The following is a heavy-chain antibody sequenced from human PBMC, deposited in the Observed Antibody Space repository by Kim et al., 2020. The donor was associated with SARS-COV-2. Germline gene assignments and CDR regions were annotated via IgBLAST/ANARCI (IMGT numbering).Heavy chain of an antibody. Sequence: SQTLSLTCAISGDSVSSSSAAWIWIRQSPSRGLEWLGRTYYRSKWYYDYPVSVKSRITINPDTSKSQFSLQLNSVTPEDTAVYYCAREKRSTHNYGYFGMDVWGQGTTVTVSS. V-gene: IGHV6-1*01. CDR3: AREKRSTHNYGYFGMDV. CDR2: TYYRSKWYY. CDR1: GDSVSSSSAA. D-gene: IGHD5-18*01. J-gene: IGHJ6*02.